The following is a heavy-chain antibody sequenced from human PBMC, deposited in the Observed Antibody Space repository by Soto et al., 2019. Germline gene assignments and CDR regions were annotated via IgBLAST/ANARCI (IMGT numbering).Heavy chain of an antibody. CDR2: IYYSGST. D-gene: IGHD5-12*01. J-gene: IGHJ4*02. V-gene: IGHV4-39*07. CDR3: ARTAGDGYNYYFDY. Sequence: SETLSLTCTVSGGSISSRSYYWGWIRQPPGKGLEWIGSIYYSGSTYYNPSPKNRVTISVDTTKNQFSLKLSSVTAADTAVYYCARTAGDGYNYYFDYWGQGTLVTVSS. CDR1: GGSISSRSYY.